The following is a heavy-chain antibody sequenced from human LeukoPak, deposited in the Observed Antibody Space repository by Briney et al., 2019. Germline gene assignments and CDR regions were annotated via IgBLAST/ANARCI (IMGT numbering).Heavy chain of an antibody. CDR2: IKQDGSEK. CDR1: GFTFSSYW. CDR3: AREPPRDLHYDFWSGKPGF. D-gene: IGHD3-3*01. J-gene: IGHJ4*02. Sequence: PGGSLRLSCAASGFTFSSYWISWVRQAPGKGLEWVANIKQDGSEKYYVDSVKGRFTISRDNAKNSLYLQMNSLRAEDTAVYYCAREPPRDLHYDFWSGKPGFWGQGTLVTVSS. V-gene: IGHV3-7*01.